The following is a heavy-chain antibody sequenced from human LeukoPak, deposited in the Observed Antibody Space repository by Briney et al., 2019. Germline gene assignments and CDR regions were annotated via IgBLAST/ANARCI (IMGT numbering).Heavy chain of an antibody. Sequence: GGSLRLPCAASGFTFSSYSMNWVRQAPGKGLEWVSSISSSSSYIYYADSVKGRFTISRDNAKNSLYLQMNSLRAEDTAVYYCARDRSTTVTPGGYWGQGTLVTVSS. V-gene: IGHV3-21*01. CDR2: ISSSSSYI. D-gene: IGHD4-17*01. J-gene: IGHJ4*02. CDR3: ARDRSTTVTPGGY. CDR1: GFTFSSYS.